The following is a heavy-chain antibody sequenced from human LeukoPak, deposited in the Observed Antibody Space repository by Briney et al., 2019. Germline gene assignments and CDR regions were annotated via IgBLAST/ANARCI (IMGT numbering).Heavy chain of an antibody. V-gene: IGHV4-4*07. D-gene: IGHD3-16*02. CDR3: AKDNFITVRGDSIVGLRFDN. J-gene: IGHJ4*02. CDR1: GASITSHF. CDR2: VFSTGDT. Sequence: SATLSLTCRVSGASITSHFWNWIRQPAGKGLEWIGRVFSTGDTYYNPSLKSRVTMSVDTSREEVSLKLTSVTAADTAVYFCAKDNFITVRGDSIVGLRFDNWGQG.